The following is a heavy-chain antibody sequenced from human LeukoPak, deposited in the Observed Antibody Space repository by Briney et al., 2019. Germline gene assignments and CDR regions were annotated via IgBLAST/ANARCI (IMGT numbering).Heavy chain of an antibody. CDR1: GGSISSSSYY. J-gene: IGHJ4*02. D-gene: IGHD2/OR15-2a*01. CDR3: ARLTRISRYFDY. V-gene: IGHV4-39*01. Sequence: PSETLSLTCTVSGGSISSSSYYWGWIRQPPGKGLEWIGSIYYSGSTYYNPSLKSRVTISVDTPKNQFSLKLSSVTAADTAVYYCARLTRISRYFDYWGQGTLVTVSS. CDR2: IYYSGST.